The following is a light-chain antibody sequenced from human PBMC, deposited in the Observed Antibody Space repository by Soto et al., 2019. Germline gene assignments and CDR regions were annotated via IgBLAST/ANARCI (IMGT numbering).Light chain of an antibody. J-gene: IGKJ5*01. CDR3: QQRHSYPST. CDR1: QGISNY. Sequence: SRSSQGISNYLPCNQKKXEKPPNLLINTASXLQTGVPSRFSGSGSGTEFNITISSMQPEDFETYYCQQRHSYPSTFGHGTRWRL. V-gene: IGKV1-9*01. CDR2: TAS.